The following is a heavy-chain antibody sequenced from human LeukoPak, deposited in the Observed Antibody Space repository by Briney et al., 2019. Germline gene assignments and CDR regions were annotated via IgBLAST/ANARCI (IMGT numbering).Heavy chain of an antibody. V-gene: IGHV4-34*01. CDR3: ATPRTLNY. J-gene: IGHJ4*02. D-gene: IGHD1-14*01. CDR1: GGSFSGYY. CDR2: INHSGST. Sequence: SETLSLTCAVYGGSFSGYYWSWVRQPPGKGLEWIGEINHSGSTNYNPSLKSRVPISVDTSKNQFSLKLSSVTAADTAVYYCATPRTLNYWGQGTLVTVSS.